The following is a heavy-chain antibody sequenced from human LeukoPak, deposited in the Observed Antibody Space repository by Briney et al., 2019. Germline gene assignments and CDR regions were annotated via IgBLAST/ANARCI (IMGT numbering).Heavy chain of an antibody. CDR1: GFTFRSYP. CDR2: ISYDGSEK. Sequence: GRSLRLSCAASGFTFRSYPVYWVRQAPGKGLEWVAVISYDGSEKHYADPVKGRFTISRDNSKNTLYLQMNSLRAEDTAVYYCAREGSSGYYPYWGQGILVTVSS. D-gene: IGHD3-22*01. V-gene: IGHV3-30-3*01. J-gene: IGHJ4*02. CDR3: AREGSSGYYPY.